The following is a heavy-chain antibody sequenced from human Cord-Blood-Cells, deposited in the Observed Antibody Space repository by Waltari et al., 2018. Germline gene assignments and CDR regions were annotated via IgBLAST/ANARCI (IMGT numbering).Heavy chain of an antibody. CDR3: ATRGPSSGWYWYFDL. V-gene: IGHV4-61*01. CDR1: GGSVSSGSYY. J-gene: IGHJ2*01. CDR2: IYYSGST. D-gene: IGHD6-19*01. Sequence: QVQLQESGPGLVKPSETLSLTCTVSGGSVSSGSYYWIWIRQPPGKGLEWIGYIYYSGSTNYNPSLKSRVTISVDTSKNQFSLKLSSVTAADTAVYYCATRGPSSGWYWYFDLWGRGTLVTVSS.